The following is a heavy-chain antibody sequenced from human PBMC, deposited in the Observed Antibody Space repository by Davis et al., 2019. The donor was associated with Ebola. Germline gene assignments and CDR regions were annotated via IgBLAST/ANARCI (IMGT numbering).Heavy chain of an antibody. CDR1: GFTFTSYA. CDR2: ISGSGGNT. Sequence: GGSLRLSCAASGFTFTSYAMSWVRKAPGKGLEWVSGISGSGGNTHYADSVKGRFTISRDNSKNTLYLQMNSLRAEDTAVYYCAREQWHSRDYWYFDLWGRGTLVTVSS. V-gene: IGHV3-23*01. J-gene: IGHJ2*01. D-gene: IGHD2-8*01. CDR3: AREQWHSRDYWYFDL.